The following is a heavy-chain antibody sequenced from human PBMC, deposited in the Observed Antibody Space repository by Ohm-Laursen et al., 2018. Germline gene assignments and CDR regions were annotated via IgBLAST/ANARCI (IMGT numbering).Heavy chain of an antibody. CDR2: INPSGGST. CDR3: ARALLSKDGDYYYYGMDV. V-gene: IGHV1-46*01. Sequence: SVKVSCKASGYTFTGYYMHWVRQAPGQGLEWMGIINPSGGSTSYAQKFQGRVTMTRDTSTSTVYMELSSLRSEDTAVYYCARALLSKDGDYYYYGMDVWGQGTTVTVSS. D-gene: IGHD2/OR15-2a*01. CDR1: GYTFTGYY. J-gene: IGHJ6*02.